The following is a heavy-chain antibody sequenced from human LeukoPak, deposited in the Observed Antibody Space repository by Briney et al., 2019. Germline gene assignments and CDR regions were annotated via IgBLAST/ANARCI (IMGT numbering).Heavy chain of an antibody. CDR1: GFTFSNAW. J-gene: IGHJ4*02. Sequence: GGSLRLSCAASGFTFSNAWMSWVRQAPGKGLEWVSSISSSSYIYYADSVKGRFTISRDNAKNSLYLQMNSLRAEDTAVYYCARDRDAYSSSSIADYWGQGTLVTVSS. D-gene: IGHD6-6*01. V-gene: IGHV3-69-1*01. CDR2: ISSSSYI. CDR3: ARDRDAYSSSSIADY.